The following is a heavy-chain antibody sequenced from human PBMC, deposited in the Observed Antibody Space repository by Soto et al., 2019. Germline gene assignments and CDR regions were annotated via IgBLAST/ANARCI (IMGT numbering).Heavy chain of an antibody. D-gene: IGHD2-15*01. V-gene: IGHV3-33*01. CDR2: IWYDGSNK. J-gene: IGHJ4*02. CDR3: ARDGSYCSGGSCSPRPYNFDY. Sequence: PGGSLRLSCAASGFTFSSYGMHWVRQAPGKGLEWVAVIWYDGSNKYYADSVKGRFTISRDNSKNTLYLQMNSLRAEDTAVYYCARDGSYCSGGSCSPRPYNFDYWGQGTLVTVSS. CDR1: GFTFSSYG.